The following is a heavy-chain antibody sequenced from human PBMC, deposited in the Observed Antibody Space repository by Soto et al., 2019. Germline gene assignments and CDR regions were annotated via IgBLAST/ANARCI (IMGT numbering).Heavy chain of an antibody. J-gene: IGHJ5*02. CDR1: GYTFTRYA. V-gene: IGHV1-3*01. CDR3: ARAWGLGGGYYPYH. CDR2: INAGNGNT. D-gene: IGHD3-22*01. Sequence: QVQLVQSGAEVKKTGASVKVSCKASGYTFTRYAMHWVRQSPGQRLEWMGWINAGNGNTKYSQKFQGRVTITRDTSASTAYMELSSLRSEDTAVYYCARAWGLGGGYYPYHWGQGTLVTVSS.